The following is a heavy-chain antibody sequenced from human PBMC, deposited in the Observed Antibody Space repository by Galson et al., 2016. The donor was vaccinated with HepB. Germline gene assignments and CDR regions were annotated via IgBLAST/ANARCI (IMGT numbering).Heavy chain of an antibody. V-gene: IGHV3-7*01. J-gene: IGHJ4*02. CDR2: IKKDGSER. CDR3: WFGGWGYF. Sequence: SLRLSCAVSTFAFSSHWMSWVRQAPGMGLEWVANIKKDGSERNYADSVRGRFTISRDNAKNSLYLQMSSLRAEDTAEYYCWFGGWGYFLGQGTLVIVAS. CDR1: TFAFSSHW. D-gene: IGHD2-15*01.